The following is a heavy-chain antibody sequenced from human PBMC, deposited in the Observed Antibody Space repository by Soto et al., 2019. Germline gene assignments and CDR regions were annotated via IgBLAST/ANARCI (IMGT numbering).Heavy chain of an antibody. D-gene: IGHD6-13*01. Sequence: GASVKVSCKASGYTFTGYYLHWVRQTPGQGRLEWMGWISPYSGGTNYAQKFRGRVTLTRDTSISTAYMEVNRLRSDDTAVFYCARGIPYRTSWDGSYYFDYWGQGTLVTVSS. CDR2: ISPYSGGT. CDR1: GYTFTGYY. J-gene: IGHJ4*02. V-gene: IGHV1-2*02. CDR3: ARGIPYRTSWDGSYYFDY.